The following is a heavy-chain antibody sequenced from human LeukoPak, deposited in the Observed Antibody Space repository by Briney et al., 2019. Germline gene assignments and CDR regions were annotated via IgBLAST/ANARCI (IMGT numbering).Heavy chain of an antibody. CDR2: INHSGST. J-gene: IGHJ4*02. CDR3: ARQSRQSSSWRDY. V-gene: IGHV4-34*01. Sequence: SETLSLTCAVYGGSFSGYYWSWIRQPPGKGLEWIGEINHSGSTNYNPSLKSRVTISVDTSKNQFSLQLNSVTPEDTAVYYCARQSRQSSSWRDYWGQGTLVTVSS. D-gene: IGHD6-13*01. CDR1: GGSFSGYY.